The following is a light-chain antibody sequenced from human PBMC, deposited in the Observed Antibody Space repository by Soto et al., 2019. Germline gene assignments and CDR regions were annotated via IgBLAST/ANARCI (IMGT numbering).Light chain of an antibody. J-gene: IGLJ1*01. CDR2: GNN. V-gene: IGLV1-40*01. CDR1: RANITEAYN. Sequence: QSVLTQQPSVSGAPGHRVTISCTGSRANITEAYNVDWYQQLPGTAPKLLIYGNNNRPSEVPARLSGSKSGTSGSLAIVGLQAEDEGDYYCPSYDSSLSGYVFGTGTTVTVL. CDR3: PSYDSSLSGYV.